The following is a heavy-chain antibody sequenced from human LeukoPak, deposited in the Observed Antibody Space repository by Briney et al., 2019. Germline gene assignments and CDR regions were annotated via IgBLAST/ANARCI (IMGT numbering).Heavy chain of an antibody. CDR2: ISGSGGST. D-gene: IGHD3-10*01. Sequence: GGALRLSCAASGFTFTSHAMSWVRQAPGKALDWVSAISGSGGSTYYADSVKGRFTISRDNSKNTLYLQMNSLRAEDTAVYYCASYWELFSYFDYWGQGPLVTVSS. CDR1: GFTFTSHA. CDR3: ASYWELFSYFDY. J-gene: IGHJ4*02. V-gene: IGHV3-23*01.